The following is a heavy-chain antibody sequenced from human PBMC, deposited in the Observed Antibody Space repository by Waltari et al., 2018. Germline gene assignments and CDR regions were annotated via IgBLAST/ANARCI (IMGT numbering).Heavy chain of an antibody. CDR3: AREGYGDYGDAFDI. CDR2: INWNGGRP. CDR1: GFTFDDYG. D-gene: IGHD4-17*01. J-gene: IGHJ3*02. V-gene: IGHV3-20*01. Sequence: EVQLVESGGGVVRPGGSLRLSCAASGFTFDDYGMRWVRKAPGKGLEWVSGINWNGGRPGNANLVKGRFTISRDNAKNSLYLQMNSLRAEDTALYHCAREGYGDYGDAFDIWGQGTMVTVSS.